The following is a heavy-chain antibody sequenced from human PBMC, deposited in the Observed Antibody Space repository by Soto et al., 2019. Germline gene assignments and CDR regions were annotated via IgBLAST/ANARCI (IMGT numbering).Heavy chain of an antibody. J-gene: IGHJ5*02. D-gene: IGHD2-15*01. Sequence: KVFFQSSGYTFTSYGISWLRQATGQGLEWMGWISGYNGNTKYAQKVQGRVTLTTDTSTSTAYMELRSLRSDDTAVYYCARDKMVASFGFGTFELWGQGKAVTVSS. V-gene: IGHV1-18*04. CDR3: ARDKMVASFGFGTFEL. CDR2: ISGYNGNT. CDR1: GYTFTSYG.